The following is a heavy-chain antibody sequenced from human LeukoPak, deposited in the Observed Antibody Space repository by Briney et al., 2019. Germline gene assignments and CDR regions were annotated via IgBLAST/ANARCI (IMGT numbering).Heavy chain of an antibody. CDR1: GGPIILY. J-gene: IGHJ6*03. D-gene: IGHD1-1*01. Sequence: SPTLSLTCPVSGGPIILYWSWIGQPPGKGRELFKHISNSVSTDYNPSLKSRVSISIDPSKNQFSLKLTSVTAADSAVYYCVRAALEGYYSYYYVDVGGRGTAVTVSS. CDR2: ISNSVST. CDR3: VRAALEGYYSYYYVDV. V-gene: IGHV4-59*11.